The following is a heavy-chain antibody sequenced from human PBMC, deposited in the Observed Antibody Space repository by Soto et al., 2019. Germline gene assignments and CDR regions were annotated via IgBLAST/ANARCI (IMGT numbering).Heavy chain of an antibody. J-gene: IGHJ6*01. V-gene: IGHV3-64D*06. D-gene: IGHD3-10*01. Sequence: PGGSLSLSCSASGFTFSSYGMNWVRQTPGKGLEFVSGISSDAGSTNYADSVKGRFTISRDNSKSTVYLQMRSLRVEDTAVYYCARDTSGRSTLVRGVMLVWCQGTTVTV. CDR3: ARDTSGRSTLVRGVMLV. CDR2: ISSDAGST. CDR1: GFTFSSYG.